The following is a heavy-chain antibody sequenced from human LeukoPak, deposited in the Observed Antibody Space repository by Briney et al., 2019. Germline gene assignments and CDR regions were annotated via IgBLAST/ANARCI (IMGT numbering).Heavy chain of an antibody. CDR3: TRVWGSSNWFDP. Sequence: GGSLRLSCAASGFTFSTYWMSWVRQAPGKGLEWVANIKQDGSEKYHVDSVRGRFTISRDNAKNSLHLQMNSLRAEDTAVYYCTRVWGSSNWFDPWGQGTLVTVSS. J-gene: IGHJ5*02. D-gene: IGHD3-16*01. V-gene: IGHV3-7*04. CDR2: IKQDGSEK. CDR1: GFTFSTYW.